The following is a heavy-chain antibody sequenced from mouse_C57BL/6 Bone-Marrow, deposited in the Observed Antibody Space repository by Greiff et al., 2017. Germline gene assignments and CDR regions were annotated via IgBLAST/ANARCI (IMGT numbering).Heavy chain of an antibody. CDR1: GFNIKDDY. D-gene: IGHD1-1*01. J-gene: IGHJ1*03. CDR3: TTLIFFDV. CDR2: IDPENGDT. Sequence: EVQLQQSGAELVRPGASVKLSCTASGFNIKDDYMHWVKQRPEQGLEWIGWIDPENGDTEYASQFQGKATITADTSSNTAYQQLSSLTSEDTAVYYCTTLIFFDVWGTGTTVTVSS. V-gene: IGHV14-4*01.